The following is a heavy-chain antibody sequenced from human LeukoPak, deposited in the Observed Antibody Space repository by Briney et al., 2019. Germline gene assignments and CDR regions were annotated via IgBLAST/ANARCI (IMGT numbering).Heavy chain of an antibody. J-gene: IGHJ4*02. D-gene: IGHD5-12*01. V-gene: IGHV3-23*01. CDR2: ISGSGGST. CDR1: GFTFSSYA. CDR3: AKESDIVATIPYHFDY. Sequence: GGSLRLSCAASGFTFSSYAMSWVRQAPGKGLEWVSAISGSGGSTNYADSVKGRFTISRDNSKNTSSLQMKRLRAEDTAFYYCAKESDIVATIPYHFDYWGQGTLVTVSS.